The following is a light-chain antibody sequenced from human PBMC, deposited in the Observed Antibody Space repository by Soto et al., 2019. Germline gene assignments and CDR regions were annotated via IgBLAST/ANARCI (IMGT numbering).Light chain of an antibody. Sequence: EIVLTQSPATLSLSPGERATLSCRASQSVRSYLAWYQQKHGQAPRLXIYDASNRETGIPARFSGSGAGTECTRTISSLEPEDVAVYYCQQRSNWTRTFGQGTKVDIK. CDR2: DAS. CDR3: QQRSNWTRT. V-gene: IGKV3-11*01. CDR1: QSVRSY. J-gene: IGKJ1*01.